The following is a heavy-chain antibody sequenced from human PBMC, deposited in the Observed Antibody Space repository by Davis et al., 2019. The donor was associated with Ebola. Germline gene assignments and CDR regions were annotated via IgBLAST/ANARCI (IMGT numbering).Heavy chain of an antibody. CDR2: ISSSSSYI. CDR3: TSDPNFYCSNGVCYFQSGSHYSYMDV. CDR1: GFTFSSYS. V-gene: IGHV3-21*03. Sequence: GGSLRLSCAASGFTFSSYSMNWVRQAPGKGLEWVSSISSSSSYIYYADSVKGRFTISRDDSKSIAYLQMNSLKTEDTAIYYCTSDPNFYCSNGVCYFQSGSHYSYMDVWGKGTTVTVSS. J-gene: IGHJ6*03. D-gene: IGHD2-8*01.